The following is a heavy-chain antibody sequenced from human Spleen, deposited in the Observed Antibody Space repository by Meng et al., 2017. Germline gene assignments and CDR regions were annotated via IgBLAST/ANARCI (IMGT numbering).Heavy chain of an antibody. J-gene: IGHJ3*02. CDR2: INPNSGGT. CDR3: ARGRRSPRYFDWSRDDAFDI. V-gene: IGHV1-2*02. D-gene: IGHD3-9*01. Sequence: ASVKVSCKASGYTFTGYYIHWVRQAPGQGLEWMGWINPNSGGTNFAQKFQGRVTMTRDTSISTAYMELSRLRSDDTAVYYCARGRRSPRYFDWSRDDAFDIWGQGTMVTVSS. CDR1: GYTFTGYY.